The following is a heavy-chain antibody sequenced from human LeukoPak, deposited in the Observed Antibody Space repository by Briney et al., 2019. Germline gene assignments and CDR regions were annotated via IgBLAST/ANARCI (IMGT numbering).Heavy chain of an antibody. CDR2: IYSGGST. V-gene: IGHV3-66*01. D-gene: IGHD3-22*01. Sequence: GGSLRLSCAASGFTVSSNYMSWVRQAPGKGLEWVSVIYSGGSTYYADSVKGRFTISRDNSKNTLYLQMNSLRAEDTAVYYCAKTYYYDSSGYYFDYWGQGTLVTVSS. CDR1: GFTVSSNY. CDR3: AKTYYYDSSGYYFDY. J-gene: IGHJ4*02.